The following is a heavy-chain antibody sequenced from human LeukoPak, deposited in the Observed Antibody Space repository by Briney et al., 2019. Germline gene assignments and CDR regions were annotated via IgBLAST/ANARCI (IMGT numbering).Heavy chain of an antibody. D-gene: IGHD6-19*01. J-gene: IGHJ4*02. CDR1: GYTFTSYG. CDR2: ISAYNGNT. CDR3: ARGHRGQWLVLDYFDY. V-gene: IGHV1-18*01. Sequence: ASVKVSCKASGYTFTSYGISWVRQAPGQGLEWMGWISAYNGNTNYAQELQGRVTMTTDTSTSTAYMELRSLRSDDTAVYYCARGHRGQWLVLDYFDYWGQGTLVTVSS.